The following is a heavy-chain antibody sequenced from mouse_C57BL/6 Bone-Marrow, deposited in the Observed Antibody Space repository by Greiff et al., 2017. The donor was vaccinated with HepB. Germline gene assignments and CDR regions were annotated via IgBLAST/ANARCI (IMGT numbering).Heavy chain of an antibody. CDR2: IRLKSNNYAT. CDR1: GFPFSNYW. V-gene: IGHV6-3*01. Sequence: EVQLVESGGGLVQPGGSMKLSCVASGFPFSNYWMNWVRQSPEKGLEWVAQIRLKSNNYATHYAESVKGRFTISRDDYKSSVYLQMNNLRAEDTGIYYCTASLCYYAMDYWGQGTSVTVSS. J-gene: IGHJ4*01. CDR3: TASLCYYAMDY.